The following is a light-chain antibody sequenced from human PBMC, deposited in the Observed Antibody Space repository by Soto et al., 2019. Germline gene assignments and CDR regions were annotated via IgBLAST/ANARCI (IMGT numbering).Light chain of an antibody. J-gene: IGLJ1*01. CDR3: GSYAGGFYV. Sequence: QSALTQPRSVSGSPGQSVTISCTGTSSDVGRYNHVSRYQQHPGKATKLLVFDVTKWPSGVPDRFSGSKSGNTAYLTISGLQAEDEADYYCGSYAGGFYVFGTGTKVTVL. CDR2: DVT. V-gene: IGLV2-11*01. CDR1: SSDVGRYNH.